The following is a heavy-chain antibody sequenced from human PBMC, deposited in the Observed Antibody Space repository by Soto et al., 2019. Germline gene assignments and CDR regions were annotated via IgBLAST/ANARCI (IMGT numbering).Heavy chain of an antibody. Sequence: GASVKVSCKASGGTFSSYTISWVRQAPGQGLEWMGRIIPILGIANYAQKFQGRVTITADKSTSTAYMELSSLRSEDTAVYYCATDNDYIWGSYRLYAFDIWGQGTMVTVSS. V-gene: IGHV1-69*04. CDR3: ATDNDYIWGSYRLYAFDI. D-gene: IGHD3-16*02. CDR1: GGTFSSYT. CDR2: IIPILGIA. J-gene: IGHJ3*02.